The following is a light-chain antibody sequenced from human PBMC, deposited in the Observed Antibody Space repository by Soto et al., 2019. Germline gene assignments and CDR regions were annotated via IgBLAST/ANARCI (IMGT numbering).Light chain of an antibody. CDR1: QSISTY. J-gene: IGKJ4*01. CDR3: QQGYINIVT. CDR2: GTS. Sequence: DIRLTQSPSPLSASVGDTVTITCRASQSISTYLNWFQQKPGKAPKLLIYGTSTFLSGVPSRFSGSGSGTDFALTISSLQPEDSETSYCQQGYINIVTFGGGTKVEI. V-gene: IGKV1-39*01.